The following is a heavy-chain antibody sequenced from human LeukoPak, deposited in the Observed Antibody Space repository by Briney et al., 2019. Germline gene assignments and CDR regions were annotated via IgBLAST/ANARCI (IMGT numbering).Heavy chain of an antibody. V-gene: IGHV1-69*05. CDR1: GGTFSSYA. CDR3: ARGIFGDLSPRYYYYYYYMDV. CDR2: IIPIFGTA. Sequence: SVKVSCKASGGTFSSYAISWVRQAPGQGLEWMGGIIPIFGTANYAQKFQGRVTITTDESTSTAYMELSSLRSEDTAVYYCARGIFGDLSPRYYYYYYYMDVWGKGTTVTVSS. J-gene: IGHJ6*03. D-gene: IGHD3-16*01.